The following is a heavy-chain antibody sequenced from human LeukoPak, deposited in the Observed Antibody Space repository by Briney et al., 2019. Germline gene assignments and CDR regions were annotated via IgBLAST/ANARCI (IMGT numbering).Heavy chain of an antibody. CDR1: GYTFTNYG. CDR2: ISAYNGDT. CDR3: ARGITLDY. V-gene: IGHV1-18*01. D-gene: IGHD3-16*01. J-gene: IGHJ4*02. Sequence: RASVKVSCKASGYTFTNYGVSWERQAPGQGLEWMGWISAYNGDTNYAQKLQGRVTMTTDTSTSTAYMELRSLRSDDTAVYYCARGITLDYWGQGPLVTVSS.